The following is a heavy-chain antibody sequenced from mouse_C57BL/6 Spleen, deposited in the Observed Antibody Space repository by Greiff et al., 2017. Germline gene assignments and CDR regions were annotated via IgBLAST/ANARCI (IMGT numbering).Heavy chain of an antibody. J-gene: IGHJ2*01. CDR1: GYTFTDYY. D-gene: IGHD2-4*01. CDR2: INPNNGGT. CDR3: ARGDYDGGGFDY. V-gene: IGHV1-26*01. Sequence: VQLQQSGPELVKPGASVKISCKASGYTFTDYYMNWVKQSHGKSLEWIGDINPNNGGTSYNQKFKGKATLTVDKSSSTAYMELRSLTSEDSAVYYCARGDYDGGGFDYWGQGTTLTVSS.